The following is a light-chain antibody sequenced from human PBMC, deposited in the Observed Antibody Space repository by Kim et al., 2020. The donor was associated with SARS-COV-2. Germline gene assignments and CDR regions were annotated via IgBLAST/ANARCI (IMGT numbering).Light chain of an antibody. CDR2: GKN. CDR1: SLRRLY. Sequence: GQAVRITCQGGSLRRLYASWYQQRPGQAPRLVIYGKNSRPSGIPDRFSGSTSGNTAVLTITGAQAEDEADYYCNSRDSSDNHRDVFGAGTKVTVL. J-gene: IGLJ1*01. V-gene: IGLV3-19*01. CDR3: NSRDSSDNHRDV.